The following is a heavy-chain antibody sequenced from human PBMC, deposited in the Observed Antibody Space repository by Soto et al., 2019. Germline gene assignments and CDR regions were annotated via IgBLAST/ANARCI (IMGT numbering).Heavy chain of an antibody. CDR3: AREKYSSSSVFFDY. D-gene: IGHD6-6*01. V-gene: IGHV3-48*02. J-gene: IGHJ4*02. CDR1: GFTFSSYS. CDR2: ISSSSSTI. Sequence: EVQLVESGGGLVQPGGSLRLSCAASGFTFSSYSMNWVRQAPGKGLEWVSYISSSSSTIYYADSVKGRFTISRDNAKNSLYLQMNGLRDEDTAVDYCAREKYSSSSVFFDYWGQGTLVTVSS.